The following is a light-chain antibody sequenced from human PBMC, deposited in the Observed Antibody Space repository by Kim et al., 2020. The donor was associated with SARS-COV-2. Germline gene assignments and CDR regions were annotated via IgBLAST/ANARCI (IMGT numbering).Light chain of an antibody. J-gene: IGKJ1*01. CDR3: QEYSSSRTWS. CDR1: QSVRSSF. V-gene: IGKV3-20*01. CDR2: GAS. Sequence: EIVLTQSPDTLSLSPGERATLSCRASQSVRSSFLVWYQKKPGQAPRVLIHGASKRATGIPDRFTGSGSGTDFTLTISRLEPEDFAVYYCQEYSSSRTWSFGQGTKLEI.